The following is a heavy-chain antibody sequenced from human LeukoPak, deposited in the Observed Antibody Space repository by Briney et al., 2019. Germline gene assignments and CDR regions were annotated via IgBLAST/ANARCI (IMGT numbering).Heavy chain of an antibody. CDR3: ARSPGWDFWSGYIDY. Sequence: PGGSLRLSCAASGFTFSSYSMNWVRQAPGKGLEWVSSISSSSSYIYYADSVKGRFTISRDNAKNSLYLQMNSLRAEDTAVYYCARSPGWDFWSGYIDYWGQGTLVTVSS. CDR1: GFTFSSYS. D-gene: IGHD3-3*01. CDR2: ISSSSSYI. V-gene: IGHV3-21*01. J-gene: IGHJ4*02.